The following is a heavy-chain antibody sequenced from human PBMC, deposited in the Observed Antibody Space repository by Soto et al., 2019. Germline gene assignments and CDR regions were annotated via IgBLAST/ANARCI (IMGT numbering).Heavy chain of an antibody. D-gene: IGHD3-16*01. CDR3: AAYSHKGY. J-gene: IGHJ4*02. V-gene: IGHV3-66*01. CDR2: IYSGGST. CDR1: GFTVSNNY. Sequence: EEQLVESGGDLVQPGGSLRLSCAASGFTVSNNYMSWVRQAPGKGLEWLSLIYSGGSTYYADSAKGRLTISRDTSKNTLYLQMNSLRAEDTAMYYCAAYSHKGYWGQGTLVTVSS.